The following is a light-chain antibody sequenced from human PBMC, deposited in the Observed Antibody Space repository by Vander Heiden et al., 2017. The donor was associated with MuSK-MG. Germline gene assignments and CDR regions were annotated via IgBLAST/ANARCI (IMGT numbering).Light chain of an antibody. Sequence: QSALIQPASVSGSPGQSITIPCTGTDSDVGGYTYVAWYQQHPGKAPKLLIYDVSDRPSGIANGLSGSKSGNTASLTISGLQAEDEADYYCSSDTRSITYVFGNGTKVTVL. V-gene: IGLV2-14*03. CDR2: DVS. J-gene: IGLJ1*01. CDR3: SSDTRSITYV. CDR1: DSDVGGYTY.